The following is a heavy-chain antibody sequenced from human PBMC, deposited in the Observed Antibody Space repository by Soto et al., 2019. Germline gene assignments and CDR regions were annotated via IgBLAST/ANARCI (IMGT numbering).Heavy chain of an antibody. CDR1: GFTFSSYG. CDR2: ISYDGSNK. V-gene: IGHV3-30*03. Sequence: GGSLRLSCAASGFTFSSYGMHWVRQAPGKGLEWVAVISYDGSNKYYADSVKGRFTISRDNSKNTLYLQMNSLRAEDTAVYYCARAGSGIAAVDYYYYYGMDVWGQGTTVTVSS. J-gene: IGHJ6*02. D-gene: IGHD6-13*01. CDR3: ARAGSGIAAVDYYYYYGMDV.